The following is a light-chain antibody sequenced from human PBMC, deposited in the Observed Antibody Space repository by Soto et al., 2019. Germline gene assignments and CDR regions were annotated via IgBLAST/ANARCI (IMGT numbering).Light chain of an antibody. J-gene: IGLJ1*01. Sequence: QCALTQPPSSSGTPGQRVTISCSGSNSNIGTNTVNWYQQLPGTAPRLLIYTNNQRPSGVPQRFSGSKTGTSASLAIGGLQSEDGADYYCAAWDDSLGAYVFGTGTKVTVL. CDR2: TNN. V-gene: IGLV1-44*01. CDR3: AAWDDSLGAYV. CDR1: NSNIGTNT.